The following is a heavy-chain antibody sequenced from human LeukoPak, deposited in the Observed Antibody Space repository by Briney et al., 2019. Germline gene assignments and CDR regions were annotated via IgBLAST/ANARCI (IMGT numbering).Heavy chain of an antibody. D-gene: IGHD3-22*01. J-gene: IGHJ5*02. Sequence: SETLSLTCTVSGGSISSYYWSWIRQPPGKGLEWIGYIYYSGSTNYNPSLKSRVTISVDTSKNQFSLKLSSVTAADTAVYYCAVVNPRGWFDPWGQGTLVTVSS. V-gene: IGHV4-59*08. CDR1: GGSISSYY. CDR3: AVVNPRGWFDP. CDR2: IYYSGST.